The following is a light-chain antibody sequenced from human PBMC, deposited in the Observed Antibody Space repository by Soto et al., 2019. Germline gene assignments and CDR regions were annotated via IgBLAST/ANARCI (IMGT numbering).Light chain of an antibody. CDR1: SSDVGGYNY. Sequence: QSALTQPASVSGSPGQSITISCTGTSSDVGGYNYVSWYQQHPGKAPKLMIYEVTSRPSGVSNRFSGSKSVNTASLTISGLQAEDEADYYCSSYTSSGTFVFGTGTKVTVL. V-gene: IGLV2-14*01. CDR2: EVT. CDR3: SSYTSSGTFV. J-gene: IGLJ1*01.